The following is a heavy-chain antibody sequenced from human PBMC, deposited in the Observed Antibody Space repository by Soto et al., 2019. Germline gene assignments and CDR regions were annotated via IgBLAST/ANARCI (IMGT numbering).Heavy chain of an antibody. Sequence: QVQLVESGGGVVQPGRSLRLSCAASGFIFNRYGMHWVRQAPGKGLEWVAVISYDGRNKYYADSVKGRFTIYRDNSKDTLYLQMNSLRAEDTAVYYCAKAVDSPVRGVPPSDCWGQGTLVTVSS. CDR2: ISYDGRNK. CDR3: AKAVDSPVRGVPPSDC. J-gene: IGHJ4*02. D-gene: IGHD3-10*01. V-gene: IGHV3-30*18. CDR1: GFIFNRYG.